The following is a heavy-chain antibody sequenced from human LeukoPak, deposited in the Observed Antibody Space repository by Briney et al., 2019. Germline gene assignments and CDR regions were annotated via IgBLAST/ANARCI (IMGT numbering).Heavy chain of an antibody. J-gene: IGHJ4*02. CDR2: ISYDASNK. CDR1: GFTFSSYA. V-gene: IGHV3-30-3*01. CDR3: ARVRGGYSSRGFGY. Sequence: GGSLGLSCAASGFTFSSYALHWVRQAPGKGLEWVALISYDASNKYYADSVKGRFTISRDNSKNTLHLQMNSLRADDTAVYYCARVRGGYSSRGFGYWGQGTLVTVSS. D-gene: IGHD6-13*01.